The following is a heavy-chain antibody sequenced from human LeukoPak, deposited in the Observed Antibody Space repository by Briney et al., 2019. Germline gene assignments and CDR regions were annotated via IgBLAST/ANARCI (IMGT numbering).Heavy chain of an antibody. J-gene: IGHJ4*02. CDR2: INHSGST. D-gene: IGHD3-9*01. CDR3: ARRGALTGYPYLRTKGYYFDY. Sequence: PSETLSLTCAVYGGSFSGYYWSWIRQPPGKGLEWIGEINHSGSTNYNPSLKSRVTISVDTSKNQFSLKLSSVTAADTAVYYCARRGALTGYPYLRTKGYYFDYWGQGTLVAVSS. CDR1: GGSFSGYY. V-gene: IGHV4-34*01.